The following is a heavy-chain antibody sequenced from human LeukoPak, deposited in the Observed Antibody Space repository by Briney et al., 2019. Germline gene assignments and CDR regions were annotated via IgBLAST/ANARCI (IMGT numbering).Heavy chain of an antibody. Sequence: SETLSLTCTVSGGSLCSYYWSWIRQPPGKGLEWIGYIHYSGTTNYNPFLKSRVNMSLDTSKNQFSLKLSSVTAADTAVYYCARQKYFDYWGQGTLVTVSS. V-gene: IGHV4-59*08. CDR3: ARQKYFDY. J-gene: IGHJ4*02. CDR2: IHYSGTT. CDR1: GGSLCSYY.